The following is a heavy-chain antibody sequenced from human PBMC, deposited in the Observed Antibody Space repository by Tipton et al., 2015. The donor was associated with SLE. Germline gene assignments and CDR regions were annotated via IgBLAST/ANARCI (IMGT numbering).Heavy chain of an antibody. D-gene: IGHD6-19*01. CDR3: ARRIIAVAGTGGGFDY. Sequence: TLSLTCAVYGGSFSGSYWSWIRQPPGKGLEWIGEINHSGSTNYNPSLKSRVTISVDTSKNQFSLKLSSVTAADTAVYYCARRIIAVAGTGGGFDYWGQGTLVTVSS. V-gene: IGHV4-34*01. J-gene: IGHJ4*02. CDR1: GGSFSGSY. CDR2: INHSGST.